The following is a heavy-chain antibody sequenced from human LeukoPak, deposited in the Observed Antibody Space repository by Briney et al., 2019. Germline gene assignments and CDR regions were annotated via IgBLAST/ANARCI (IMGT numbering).Heavy chain of an antibody. V-gene: IGHV3-23*01. CDR3: ARGGAGTYYGMDV. D-gene: IGHD6-19*01. Sequence: PGGSLRLSCAASGFTFSSYWMHWVRQAPGKGLEWVSGIGGSGVSTYYADSVKGRFAISRDNSKNTLYLQMNSLRAEDTAVYYCARGGAGTYYGMDVWGQGTTVTVSS. CDR2: IGGSGVST. CDR1: GFTFSSYW. J-gene: IGHJ6*02.